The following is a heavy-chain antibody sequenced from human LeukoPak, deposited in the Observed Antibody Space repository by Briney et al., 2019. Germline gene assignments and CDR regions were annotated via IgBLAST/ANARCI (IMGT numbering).Heavy chain of an antibody. D-gene: IGHD2-21*01. CDR1: GFSFDDYA. V-gene: IGHV3-9*01. Sequence: GGSLRLSCAASGFSFDDYAMHWVRQAPGKGLEWVAGISWNSGSMDYVDSVKGRFTISRDNAKNSVYLQMNSLRAEDTAVYYCARAYLFYYYYYMDVWGKGTTVTVSS. J-gene: IGHJ6*03. CDR3: ARAYLFYYYYYMDV. CDR2: ISWNSGSM.